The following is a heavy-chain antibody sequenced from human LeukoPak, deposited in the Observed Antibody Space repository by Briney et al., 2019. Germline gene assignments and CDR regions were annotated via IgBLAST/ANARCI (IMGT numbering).Heavy chain of an antibody. Sequence: PGGSLRLSCAASGFTVSSNYMSWVRQAPGKGLEWVSVIYSGGSTYYADSVKGRFTISRHNSKNTLYLQMNSLRAEDTAVYYCATNTIFGYYYYYYGMDVWGQGTTVTVSS. D-gene: IGHD3-3*01. CDR2: IYSGGST. V-gene: IGHV3-53*04. J-gene: IGHJ6*02. CDR3: ATNTIFGYYYYYYGMDV. CDR1: GFTVSSNY.